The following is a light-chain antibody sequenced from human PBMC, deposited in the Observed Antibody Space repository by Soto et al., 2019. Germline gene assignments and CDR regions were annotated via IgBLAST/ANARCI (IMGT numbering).Light chain of an antibody. CDR1: QDISNY. CDR3: QHYDNVPGFT. V-gene: IGKV1-33*01. J-gene: IGKJ3*01. Sequence: DIQMTQSPSSLSASVGDRVTITCQASQDISNYLNWYQQKPGKAPKLLIYDASNLETGVPSRFSGSGSGTDFTFTISRLQPEDIATYYCQHYDNVPGFTFGPGTKVDIK. CDR2: DAS.